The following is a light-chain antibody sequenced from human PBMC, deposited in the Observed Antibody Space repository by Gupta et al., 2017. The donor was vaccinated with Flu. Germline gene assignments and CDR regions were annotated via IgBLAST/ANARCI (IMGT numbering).Light chain of an antibody. CDR2: DVT. Sequence: QSALTQPRSVSGSPGQSVTISCTGTSSAIAVYDYVSWYPHHPGKALIFMIYDVTKRPSGVPDRFSGSEAAKTATLTISGLQAEDEADYYCYSYEGNFFVFGPGTNVT. J-gene: IGLJ1*01. CDR3: YSYEGNFFV. V-gene: IGLV2-11*01. CDR1: SSAIAVYDY.